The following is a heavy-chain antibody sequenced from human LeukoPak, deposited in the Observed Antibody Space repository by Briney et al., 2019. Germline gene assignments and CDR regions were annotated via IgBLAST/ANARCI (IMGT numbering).Heavy chain of an antibody. CDR1: GFTFSSYA. D-gene: IGHD4-17*01. CDR2: ISGGGGST. J-gene: IGHJ4*02. Sequence: GGSLRLSCAASGFTFSSYAMSWVRQAPGKGLEWVSAISGGGGSTYYADSVKGRFTISRDNSKNTLYLQMSSLRAEDTAVYYCASYGDCVRYWGQGTLVTVSS. V-gene: IGHV3-23*01. CDR3: ASYGDCVRY.